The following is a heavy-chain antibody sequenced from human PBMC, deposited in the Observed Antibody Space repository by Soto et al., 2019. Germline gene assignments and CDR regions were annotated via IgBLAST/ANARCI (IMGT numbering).Heavy chain of an antibody. Sequence: GGSLRLSCTASGFTFGDYAMSWVRQAPGKGLEWVGFIRSKAYGGTTEYAASVKGRFTISRDDSKSIAYLQMNSLKTEDTAVYYCTRKTYGDIYYLDYWGQGTLVTVSS. CDR2: IRSKAYGGTT. CDR3: TRKTYGDIYYLDY. V-gene: IGHV3-49*04. D-gene: IGHD4-17*01. CDR1: GFTFGDYA. J-gene: IGHJ4*02.